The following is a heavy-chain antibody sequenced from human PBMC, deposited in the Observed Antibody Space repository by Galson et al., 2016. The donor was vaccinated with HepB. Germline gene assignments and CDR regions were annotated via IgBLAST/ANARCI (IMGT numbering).Heavy chain of an antibody. J-gene: IGHJ4*02. CDR3: ARVAVLPIFDR. V-gene: IGHV4-31*03. Sequence: TLSLTCTVSGGSISTGAYYWSWIRQHPEKGLEWIGYIYYSGSTNFNPTLKSRLTMSVDTSKNQFSLKLSSVTAADTALYYCARVAVLPIFDRWGQGIPVIVSS. D-gene: IGHD3-9*01. CDR2: IYYSGST. CDR1: GGSISTGAYY.